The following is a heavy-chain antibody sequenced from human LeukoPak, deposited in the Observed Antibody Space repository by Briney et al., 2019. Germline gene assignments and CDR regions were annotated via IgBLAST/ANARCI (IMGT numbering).Heavy chain of an antibody. CDR1: GGSISSYH. D-gene: IGHD3-22*01. CDR2: IYYSGST. V-gene: IGHV4-59*01. J-gene: IGHJ2*01. Sequence: SETLSLTCTVSGGSISSYHWSWIRQPPGKGLEWIGYIYYSGSTNYNPSLKSRVTISVDTSKNQFSLKLSSVTAADTAVYYCARFRYYYDSSGYYYPNWYFDLWGRGTLVTVSS. CDR3: ARFRYYYDSSGYYYPNWYFDL.